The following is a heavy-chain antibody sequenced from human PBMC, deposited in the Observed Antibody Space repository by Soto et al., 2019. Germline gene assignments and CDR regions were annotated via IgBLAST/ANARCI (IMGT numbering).Heavy chain of an antibody. CDR3: TTEDCSSTSCYS. CDR1: RFRFSNAG. J-gene: IGHJ5*02. V-gene: IGHV3-15*01. Sequence: GSLRLSCSASRFRFSNAGMSWVLHAPGKGLDCVGRIKSKTDGGTTYCSAPVKGRFTISRDDSKNTLYLQMNSLKTEDTAVYYCTTEDCSSTSCYSWGQGTLVTVSS. CDR2: IKSKTDGGTT. D-gene: IGHD2-2*01.